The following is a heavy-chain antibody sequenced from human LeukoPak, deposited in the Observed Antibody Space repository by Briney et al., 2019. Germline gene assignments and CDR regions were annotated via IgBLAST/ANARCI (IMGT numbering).Heavy chain of an antibody. CDR3: ARVALLRWFGGFDL. Sequence: PGGSLRLSCAASGFTFSSYWMSWVRQAPGKGLEWVANIKQDGSEKYYVDSVKGRFTVSRDNAKNSQYLHMNSLKGEDTAVYYCARVALLRWFGGFDLWGQGTLVTVSS. J-gene: IGHJ4*02. CDR1: GFTFSSYW. CDR2: IKQDGSEK. V-gene: IGHV3-7*01. D-gene: IGHD3-3*01.